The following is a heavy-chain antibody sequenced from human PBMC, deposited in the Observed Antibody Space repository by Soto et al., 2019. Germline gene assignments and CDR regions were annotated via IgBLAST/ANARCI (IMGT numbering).Heavy chain of an antibody. D-gene: IGHD6-25*01. J-gene: IGHJ3*02. Sequence: ASVKVSCKASGDTFTSYGISWVRQAPGQGLEWIGWISAYNGNTNYAQKLQGRVTMTTDTSTSTAYMELRSLRSDDTAVYYCARDRAFPPARPDAIDIWGQGTMVTVSS. CDR2: ISAYNGNT. CDR3: ARDRAFPPARPDAIDI. V-gene: IGHV1-18*04. CDR1: GDTFTSYG.